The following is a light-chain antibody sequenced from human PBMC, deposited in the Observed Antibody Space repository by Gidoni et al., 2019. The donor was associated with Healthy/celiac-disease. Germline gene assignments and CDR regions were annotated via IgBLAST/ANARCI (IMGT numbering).Light chain of an antibody. Sequence: DIPLTQSPSTLSASVGDRVTITCRASQSISSWLTWYQQKPGKAPKLLVYKASSLESGVPSRFSGSGSGTEFTLTISSLQPDDFATYYCQQYNSNPRTFGQGTKVEIK. V-gene: IGKV1-5*03. CDR2: KAS. J-gene: IGKJ1*01. CDR1: QSISSW. CDR3: QQYNSNPRT.